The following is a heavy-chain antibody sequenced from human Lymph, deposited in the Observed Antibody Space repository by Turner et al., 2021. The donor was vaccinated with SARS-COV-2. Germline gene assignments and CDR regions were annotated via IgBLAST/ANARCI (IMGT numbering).Heavy chain of an antibody. V-gene: IGHV4-39*01. CDR3: ARHPRFYSVSYSGAFDI. CDR1: DGSISSSTYY. Sequence: QLQLQESGPGLVKPSETLSLTCTVSDGSISSSTYYWGWIRQPPGKGLEWIWNIYYSGSTYYNPSLKSRVTISVDTSKNQFSLKLSSVTAADTAVYYCARHPRFYSVSYSGAFDIWGQGTMVTVSS. J-gene: IGHJ3*02. CDR2: IYYSGST. D-gene: IGHD1-26*01.